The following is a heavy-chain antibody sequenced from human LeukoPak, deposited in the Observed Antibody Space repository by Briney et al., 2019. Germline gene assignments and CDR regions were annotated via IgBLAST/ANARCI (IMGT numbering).Heavy chain of an antibody. CDR3: AGGDYGY. V-gene: IGHV3-30-3*01. J-gene: IGHJ4*02. Sequence: GRSLRLSCAASGFTFSSYAMHWVRQAPGKGPEWVAVISYDGSNKYYADSVKGRFTISRDNSKNTLYLQMNSLRAEDTAVYYCAGGDYGYWGQGTLITVSS. D-gene: IGHD4-17*01. CDR1: GFTFSSYA. CDR2: ISYDGSNK.